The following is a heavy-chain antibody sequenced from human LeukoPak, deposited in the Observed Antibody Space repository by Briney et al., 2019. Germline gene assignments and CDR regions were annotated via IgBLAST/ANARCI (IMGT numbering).Heavy chain of an antibody. V-gene: IGHV3-23*01. D-gene: IGHD6-19*01. Sequence: GGSLRLSCAASEFTFSSYSMNWVRQAPGKSLEWVSGIGGSGSRTYYADSVKGRFTISRDNSKNTLYLQMNSLRAEDTAIYYCAKKYGVTVYGSGLNYFDYWGQGTLVTVSS. CDR3: AKKYGVTVYGSGLNYFDY. J-gene: IGHJ4*02. CDR1: EFTFSSYS. CDR2: IGGSGSRT.